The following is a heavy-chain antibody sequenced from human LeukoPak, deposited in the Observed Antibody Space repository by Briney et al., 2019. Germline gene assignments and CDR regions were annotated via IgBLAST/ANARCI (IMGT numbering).Heavy chain of an antibody. CDR2: INHSGST. CDR3: ARGVAAAGTRWFDP. V-gene: IGHV4-34*01. D-gene: IGHD6-13*01. Sequence: SETLSLTRAVYGGSFSVYYWSWIRQPPRKGLEWIGEINHSGSTNYNPSLKSRVTISVDTSKNQFSLKLSSVTAADTAVYYCARGVAAAGTRWFDPWGQGTLVTVSS. J-gene: IGHJ5*02. CDR1: GGSFSVYY.